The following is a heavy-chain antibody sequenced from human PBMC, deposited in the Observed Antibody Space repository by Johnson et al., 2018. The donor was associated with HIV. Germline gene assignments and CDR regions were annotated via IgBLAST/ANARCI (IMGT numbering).Heavy chain of an antibody. D-gene: IGHD1-26*01. Sequence: QVQLVESGGGVVQPGKSLRLSCAVSGFTFSSYAMVRQAPGKGLEWVAVISYDGSNKYYADSVKGRITVSRDNSKNTLSLQMDSLRPEDTAVYYCARDRSPYSRVSLGGIWGQGTMVTVSS. J-gene: IGHJ3*02. CDR3: ARDRSPYSRVSLGGI. CDR1: GFTFSSYA. V-gene: IGHV3-30-3*01. CDR2: ISYDGSNK.